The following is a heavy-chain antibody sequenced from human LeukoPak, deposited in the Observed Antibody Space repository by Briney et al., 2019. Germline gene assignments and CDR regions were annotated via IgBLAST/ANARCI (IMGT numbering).Heavy chain of an antibody. J-gene: IGHJ4*02. CDR1: GGSISSYY. CDR3: ARKIEGYGDLDY. V-gene: IGHV4-59*08. D-gene: IGHD4-17*01. Sequence: SETLSLTCTVSGGSISSYYWSWIRQPPGKGLEWIGYIYYSGSTNYNPSLKSRVTISVDTSKNQFSLKLSSVTAADTAVYYCARKIEGYGDLDYWGQGTLVTVSS. CDR2: IYYSGST.